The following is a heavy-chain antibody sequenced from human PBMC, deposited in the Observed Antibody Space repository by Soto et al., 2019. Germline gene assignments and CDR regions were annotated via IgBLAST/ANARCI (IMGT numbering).Heavy chain of an antibody. V-gene: IGHV4-59*01. Sequence: ASETLSLTCTVSGGSISTYYWSWIRQPPGGTLEWIGYIYASGATTYNPSLESRVTMSVDMPNNEFSLELTSLTAADTAVYYCARSHSFDGSIYHYYFDFWGQGTLVPVSS. D-gene: IGHD3-9*01. CDR2: IYASGAT. CDR1: GGSISTYY. J-gene: IGHJ4*02. CDR3: ARSHSFDGSIYHYYFDF.